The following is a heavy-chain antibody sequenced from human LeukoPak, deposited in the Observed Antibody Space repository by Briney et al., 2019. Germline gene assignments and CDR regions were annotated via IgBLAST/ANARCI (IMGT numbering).Heavy chain of an antibody. CDR2: ISYDGSNK. CDR1: GFTFSSYA. J-gene: IGHJ4*02. D-gene: IGHD5-24*01. Sequence: GRSLRLSCAASGFTFSSYAMHWVRQAPGKGLEWVAVISYDGSNKYYADSVKGRFTISRDNSKNTLYLQMNSLRAEDTAVYYCARDPRMANPRPLGYFDYWGQGTLVSVSS. V-gene: IGHV3-30*04. CDR3: ARDPRMANPRPLGYFDY.